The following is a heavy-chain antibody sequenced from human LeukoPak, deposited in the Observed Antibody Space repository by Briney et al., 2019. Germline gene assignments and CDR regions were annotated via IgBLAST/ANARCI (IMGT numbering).Heavy chain of an antibody. CDR3: ARDPYYYGDYENWFDP. CDR1: GDSVSSNSAA. D-gene: IGHD4-17*01. CDR2: TYYRSKWYN. V-gene: IGHV6-1*01. Sequence: SQTLSLTCAISGDSVSSNSAAWNWIRQSPSRGLEWLGRTYYRSKWYNGYAVSVKSRITINPDTSKNQFSLQLNSVTPEDTAVYYCARDPYYYGDYENWFDPWGQGTLVTVSS. J-gene: IGHJ5*02.